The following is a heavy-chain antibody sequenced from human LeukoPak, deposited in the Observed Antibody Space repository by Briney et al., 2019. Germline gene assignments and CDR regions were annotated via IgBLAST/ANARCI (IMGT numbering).Heavy chain of an antibody. CDR1: GYSISSGYY. J-gene: IGHJ4*02. CDR3: ARYYYDSSGYYLGDYFDY. CDR2: IYHSGSA. Sequence: SETLSLTCTVSGYSISSGYYWGWIRQPPGKGLEWIGSIYHSGSAYYNPSLKSRVTISVDTSKNQFSLKLSSVTAADTAVYYCARYYYDSSGYYLGDYFDYWGQGTLVTVSS. D-gene: IGHD3-22*01. V-gene: IGHV4-38-2*02.